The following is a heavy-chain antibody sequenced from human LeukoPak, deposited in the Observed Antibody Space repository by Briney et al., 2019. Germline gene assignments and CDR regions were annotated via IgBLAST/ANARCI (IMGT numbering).Heavy chain of an antibody. D-gene: IGHD6-19*01. CDR1: GFIFSRYD. CDR3: AKDRGGWYRLAEYFQH. J-gene: IGHJ1*01. Sequence: GGSLRLSCAASGFIFSRYDMSWVRQPPEERLEWVSTISFAGDKTAYTDSVKGRFAISRDNSKNTLYLQMDSLRAEDTAVYYCAKDRGGWYRLAEYFQHWGQGTLVTVSS. V-gene: IGHV3-23*01. CDR2: ISFAGDKT.